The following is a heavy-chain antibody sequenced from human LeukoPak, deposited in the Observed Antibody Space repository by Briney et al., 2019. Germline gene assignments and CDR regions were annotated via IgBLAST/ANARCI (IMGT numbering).Heavy chain of an antibody. CDR2: IKPDTGVT. D-gene: IGHD7-27*01. Sequence: ASVKVSCKASGYTFTGHYMHWVRQAPGHGLEWMGWIKPDTGVTYYAQNFQGRFTMATDTSISTVYMELSSLRSDDTAVYYCARDNNWGPDYWGQGTLVTVSS. CDR1: GYTFTGHY. J-gene: IGHJ4*02. V-gene: IGHV1-2*02. CDR3: ARDNNWGPDY.